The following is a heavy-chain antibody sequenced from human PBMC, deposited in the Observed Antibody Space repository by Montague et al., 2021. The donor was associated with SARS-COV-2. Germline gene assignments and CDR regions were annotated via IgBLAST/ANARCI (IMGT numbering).Heavy chain of an antibody. J-gene: IGHJ5*02. CDR1: GDSMRSSY. CDR3: ARSVVGGTYRHTRWFDP. CDR2: TYYSGVA. D-gene: IGHD3-16*02. Sequence: SETLSLTCTVSGDSMRSSYWNWIRQPPGKGLEYIGYTYYSGVANYNPSLRSRVTISLDTSKNQFSLTLRSVTAADTAVYYCARSVVGGTYRHTRWFDPWGQGTLVTVFS. V-gene: IGHV4-59*13.